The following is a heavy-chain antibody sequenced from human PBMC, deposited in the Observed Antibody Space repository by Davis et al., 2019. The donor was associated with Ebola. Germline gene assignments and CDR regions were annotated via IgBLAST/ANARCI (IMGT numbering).Heavy chain of an antibody. Sequence: ASSVTVSFQASGGTFNTYTITWVRQAPGQGLEWMGGLIPIFGAANYAQKFQGRVTITADKSTSTAYMELSSLRSEDTAVYYCAREGCGADCYWGNWFDPWGQGTLVTVSS. CDR3: AREGCGADCYWGNWFDP. D-gene: IGHD2-21*01. J-gene: IGHJ5*02. CDR2: LIPIFGAA. CDR1: GGTFNTYT. V-gene: IGHV1-69*06.